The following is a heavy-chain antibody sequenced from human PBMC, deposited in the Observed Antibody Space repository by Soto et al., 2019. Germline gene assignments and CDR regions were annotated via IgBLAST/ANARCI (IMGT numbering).Heavy chain of an antibody. J-gene: IGHJ4*02. CDR1: GFTFSSYA. Sequence: SCAASGFTFSSYAMSWVRQAPGKGLEWVSAISGSGGSTYYADSVKGRFTISRDNSKNTLYLQMNSLRAEDTAVYYCAKVTYYDILTGYYSSSHFDYWGQGTLVTVSS. D-gene: IGHD3-9*01. CDR2: ISGSGGST. CDR3: AKVTYYDILTGYYSSSHFDY. V-gene: IGHV3-23*01.